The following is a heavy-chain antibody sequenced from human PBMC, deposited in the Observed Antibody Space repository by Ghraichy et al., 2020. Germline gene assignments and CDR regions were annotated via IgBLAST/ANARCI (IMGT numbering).Heavy chain of an antibody. Sequence: GESLNISCKGSGYSFTSYWIGWVRQMPGKGLEWMGIIYPGDSDTRYSPSFQGQVTISADKSISTAYLQWSSLKASDTAMYYCARHNCGGDCSLYYYYYGMDVWGQGTTVTVSS. CDR2: IYPGDSDT. J-gene: IGHJ6*02. CDR3: ARHNCGGDCSLYYYYYGMDV. CDR1: GYSFTSYW. V-gene: IGHV5-51*01. D-gene: IGHD2-21*02.